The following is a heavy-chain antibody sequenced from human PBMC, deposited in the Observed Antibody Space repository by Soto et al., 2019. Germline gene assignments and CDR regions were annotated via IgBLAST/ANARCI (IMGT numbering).Heavy chain of an antibody. CDR3: ARAPSDYEGNDYYYYGMDV. CDR2: IYPGDSDT. V-gene: IGHV5-51*01. J-gene: IGHJ6*02. Sequence: DSLKISCKGSGYIFTSYWIGWVRQLPGKGLEWMGIIYPGDSDTRYSPSFQGQVTISADRSISTAYLQWSSLRDEDTAVYYCARAPSDYEGNDYYYYGMDVWGQGTTVTVSS. CDR1: GYIFTSYW. D-gene: IGHD3-22*01.